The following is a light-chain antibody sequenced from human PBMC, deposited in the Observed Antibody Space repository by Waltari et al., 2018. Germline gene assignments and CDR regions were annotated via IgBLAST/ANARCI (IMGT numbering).Light chain of an antibody. V-gene: IGKV3-11*01. Sequence: EIVLTQSPATLSLSPGERATLSCWASQNIGRHLAWYQQRPGQAPSLVIYDASNRATGIPDRFSGSGSGTDFTLNISSLEAEDFAVYYCQQRRTWSLTFGGGTKVDIK. J-gene: IGKJ4*01. CDR1: QNIGRH. CDR3: QQRRTWSLT. CDR2: DAS.